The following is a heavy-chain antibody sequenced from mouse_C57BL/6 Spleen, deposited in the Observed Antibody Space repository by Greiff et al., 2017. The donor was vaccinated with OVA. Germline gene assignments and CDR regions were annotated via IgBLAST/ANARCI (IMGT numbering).Heavy chain of an antibody. CDR1: GYTFTSYG. Sequence: VQLQQSGAELARPGASVKLSCKASGYTFTSYGISWVKQRTGQGLEWIGEIYPRSGNTYYNEKFKGKATLTADKSSSTAYMELRSLTSEDSAVYFCARGRDDDRFAMDYWGQGTSVTVSS. CDR3: ARGRDDDRFAMDY. J-gene: IGHJ4*01. V-gene: IGHV1-81*01. D-gene: IGHD2-4*01. CDR2: IYPRSGNT.